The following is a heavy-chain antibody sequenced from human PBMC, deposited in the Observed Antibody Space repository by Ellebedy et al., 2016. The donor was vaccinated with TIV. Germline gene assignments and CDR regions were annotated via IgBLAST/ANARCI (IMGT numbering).Heavy chain of an antibody. CDR2: INPGGTLS. D-gene: IGHD1/OR15-1a*01. J-gene: IGHJ5*02. CDR3: AKDNSDSTTSWWFGP. Sequence: AASVKVSCKASGFTFSNSYMHWVRQAPGQGLEWLALINPGGTLSTYAQKLQGRVTVTRDMSTSTLYMELSSLRSDDTAVYYCAKDNSDSTTSWWFGPWGQGTLVTVSS. V-gene: IGHV1-46*01. CDR1: GFTFSNSY.